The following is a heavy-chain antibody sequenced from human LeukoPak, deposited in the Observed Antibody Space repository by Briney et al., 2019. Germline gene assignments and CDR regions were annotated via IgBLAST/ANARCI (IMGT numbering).Heavy chain of an antibody. V-gene: IGHV4-34*01. Sequence: SETLSLTCAVYGGSFSSYYWSWIRQPPGKGLEWIGEINHSGSTNYNPSLKSRVTISVDTSKNQFSLKLSSVTAADTAVYYCARAPSRGTTRKGLDYWGQGTLVTVSS. CDR1: GGSFSSYY. J-gene: IGHJ4*02. CDR3: ARAPSRGTTRKGLDY. D-gene: IGHD1-7*01. CDR2: INHSGST.